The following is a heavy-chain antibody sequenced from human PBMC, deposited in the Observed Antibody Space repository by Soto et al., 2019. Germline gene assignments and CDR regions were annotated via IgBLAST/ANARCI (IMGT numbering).Heavy chain of an antibody. CDR2: IYYSGST. CDR3: ASEWDYGYRFGF. J-gene: IGHJ5*01. Sequence: HPGKGLEWIGYIYYSGSTYYNPSLKSRVTISVDTSKNQFSLKLSSVTAADTAVYYCASEWDYGYRFGFWGQGTLLTVSS. D-gene: IGHD4-17*01. V-gene: IGHV4-31*02.